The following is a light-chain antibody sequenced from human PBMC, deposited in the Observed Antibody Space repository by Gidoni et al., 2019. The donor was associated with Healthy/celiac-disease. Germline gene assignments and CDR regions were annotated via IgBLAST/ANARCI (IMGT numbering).Light chain of an antibody. CDR3: QQRSNWQRLT. J-gene: IGKJ4*01. V-gene: IGKV3-11*01. Sequence: IVLTQSPATLSLSPGERATLSCRASQSVSSYLAWYQQKPGQAPRLLIYDASNRATGIPARFSGSGSGTDFNITISSLEPEDFAVYYCQQRSNWQRLTFGGGTKVEIK. CDR2: DAS. CDR1: QSVSSY.